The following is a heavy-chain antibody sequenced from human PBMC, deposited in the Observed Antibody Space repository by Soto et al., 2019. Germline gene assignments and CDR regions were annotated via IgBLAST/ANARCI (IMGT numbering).Heavy chain of an antibody. CDR3: ARESRRSGGYYYGMDV. CDR2: IWYDGSNK. Sequence: GGSLRLSCAASGFTFSSYGMHWVRQAPGKGLEWVAVIWYDGSNKYYADSVKSRFTISRDNSKNTLYLQMNSLRAEDTAVYYCARESRRSGGYYYGMDVWGQGTTVTVSS. CDR1: GFTFSSYG. J-gene: IGHJ6*02. V-gene: IGHV3-33*01. D-gene: IGHD3-10*01.